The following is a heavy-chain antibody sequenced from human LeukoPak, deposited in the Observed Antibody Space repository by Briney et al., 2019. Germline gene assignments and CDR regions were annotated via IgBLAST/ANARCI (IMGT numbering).Heavy chain of an antibody. Sequence: SVSVSCKASGGTFNTLAFSCVRQAPGQGLEWMGGIITMFGTANYAQKCQGRVTMTTETSTSTAYMEVGSLRSDETAVYYCARVDFLPGYFFFDYWGQGTLVTVSS. J-gene: IGHJ4*02. D-gene: IGHD3-9*01. CDR1: GGTFNTLA. V-gene: IGHV1-69*05. CDR2: IITMFGTA. CDR3: ARVDFLPGYFFFDY.